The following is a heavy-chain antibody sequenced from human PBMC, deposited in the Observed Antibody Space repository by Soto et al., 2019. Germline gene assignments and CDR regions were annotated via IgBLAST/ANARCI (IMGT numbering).Heavy chain of an antibody. J-gene: IGHJ6*02. CDR3: ARDSQGLPAASPGFYYYGMDV. Sequence: EVQLEESGGGLIQPGGSLRLSCAASGFTVSSHYMSWVRQAPGKGLEWVSIIYPAGSTYYADSVQGRFTISRDNSKNTLYLQMNSLRAEDTAVYYCARDSQGLPAASPGFYYYGMDVWGQGTTVTVSS. D-gene: IGHD2-2*01. CDR1: GFTVSSHY. V-gene: IGHV3-53*01. CDR2: IYPAGST.